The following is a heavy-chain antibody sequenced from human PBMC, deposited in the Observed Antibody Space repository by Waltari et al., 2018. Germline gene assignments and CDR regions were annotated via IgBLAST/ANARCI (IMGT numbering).Heavy chain of an antibody. J-gene: IGHJ4*02. Sequence: QVQLQQWGAGLLKPSETLSLTCAVPGRSFSGYFCNWYRQLPGKGLEWMGVLNFGGTTNYNPALESRATISVDASKKHLSLELTSVTASDTAVYYCARDHDYYASGDGDYWGQGILVTVSS. CDR1: GRSFSGYF. CDR2: LNFGGTT. V-gene: IGHV4-34*01. D-gene: IGHD3-10*01. CDR3: ARDHDYYASGDGDY.